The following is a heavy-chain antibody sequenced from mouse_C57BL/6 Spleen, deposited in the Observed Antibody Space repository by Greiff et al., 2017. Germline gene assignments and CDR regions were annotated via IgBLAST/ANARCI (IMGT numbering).Heavy chain of an antibody. CDR1: GYAFSSYW. V-gene: IGHV1-80*01. CDR3: ARGTLTGTYYFDY. CDR2: IYPGDGDT. J-gene: IGHJ2*01. Sequence: VKLMESGAELVKPGASVKISCKASGYAFSSYWMNWVKQRPGKGLEWIGQIYPGDGDTNYNGKFKGKATLTADKSSSTAYMQLSSLTSEDSAVYFCARGTLTGTYYFDYWGQGTTLTVSS. D-gene: IGHD4-1*01.